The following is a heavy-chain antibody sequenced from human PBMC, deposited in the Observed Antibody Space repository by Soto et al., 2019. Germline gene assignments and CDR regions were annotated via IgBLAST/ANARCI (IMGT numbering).Heavy chain of an antibody. CDR1: GGSISSYY. D-gene: IGHD3-10*01. Sequence: QVQLQESGPGLVKPSETLSLSCTVSGGSISSYYWSWFRQSPGKRMEWIGYVHHSWGSSYNPSLQSRVDISLDPSKSQFSLKVTSVTATATAVYYCARQGFGPLHGLVDVWGQGTTVTVSS. CDR2: VHHSWGS. CDR3: ARQGFGPLHGLVDV. J-gene: IGHJ6*02. V-gene: IGHV4-59*08.